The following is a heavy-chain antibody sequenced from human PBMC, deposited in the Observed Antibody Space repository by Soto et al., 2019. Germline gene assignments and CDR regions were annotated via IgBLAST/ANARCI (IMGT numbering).Heavy chain of an antibody. J-gene: IGHJ5*02. V-gene: IGHV2-5*02. D-gene: IGHD6-13*01. CDR3: AHNTSYSTNCYIRDDWFDP. CDR2: IYVDDDK. Sequence: QITLNESGPALVKPTQTLTLTCTFSGFSLTTSGVGVHWLRQPPGQALEWLAVIYVDDDKRYNPSLETRITITKVTSKTQVVLTMNTLDHLDTATYYCAHNTSYSTNCYIRDDWFDPWGQGNLVTFSS. CDR1: GFSLTTSGVG.